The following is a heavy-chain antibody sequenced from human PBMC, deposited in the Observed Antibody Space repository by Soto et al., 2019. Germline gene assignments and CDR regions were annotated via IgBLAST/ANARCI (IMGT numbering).Heavy chain of an antibody. CDR2: IYWDDDK. V-gene: IGHV2-5*02. Sequence: VSGPTLVNPTQTLTLTCTFSGFSLSTSGVGVGWIRQPPGKALEWLALIYWDDDKRYSPSLKSRLTITKDTSKNQVVLTMTNMDPVDTATYYCAHSNAFRYFDWLLFNWFDPWGQGTLVTVSS. J-gene: IGHJ5*02. CDR3: AHSNAFRYFDWLLFNWFDP. CDR1: GFSLSTSGVG. D-gene: IGHD3-9*01.